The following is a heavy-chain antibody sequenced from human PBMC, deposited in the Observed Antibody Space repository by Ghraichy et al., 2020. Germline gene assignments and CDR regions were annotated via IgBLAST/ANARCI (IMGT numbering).Heavy chain of an antibody. CDR3: ARGMGTSGWYGY. J-gene: IGHJ1*01. Sequence: GGSLRLSCAASGFSVSTFCMNWVRQAPGKGLEWVSSISSSSSYIYYADSVKGRFTISRDNAKNSLYLQMNSLRVEDTAVYYCARGMGTSGWYGYWGQGTLVTVSS. V-gene: IGHV3-21*01. D-gene: IGHD6-19*01. CDR2: ISSSSSYI. CDR1: GFSVSTFC.